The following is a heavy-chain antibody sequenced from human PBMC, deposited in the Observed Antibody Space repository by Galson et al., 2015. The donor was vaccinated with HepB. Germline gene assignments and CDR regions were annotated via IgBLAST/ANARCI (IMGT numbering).Heavy chain of an antibody. CDR2: VIPMFDTT. J-gene: IGHJ6*03. Sequence: SVKVSCKASGYTFTGYYIHWVRQAPGQGLEWMGGVIPMFDTTHYAQKFQDRVTISADESTSSAYLELRGLRSEDTAVYYCAADGGSRIDYGDYMD. V-gene: IGHV1-69*13. CDR3: AADGGSRIDYGDYMD. D-gene: IGHD4-17*01. CDR1: GYTFTGYY.